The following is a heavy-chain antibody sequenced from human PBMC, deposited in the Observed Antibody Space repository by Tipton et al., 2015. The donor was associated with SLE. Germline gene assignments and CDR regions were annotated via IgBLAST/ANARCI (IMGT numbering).Heavy chain of an antibody. Sequence: TLSLTCSVSGVSISTYYWSWIRQSPGKGLEWIGFFYFSGSSQYNPSLKSRVAISADTSNNQFSLELRSVTAADTAGYYCARHLGVTVAFGVWGQGTVRTVSS. J-gene: IGHJ3*01. CDR1: GVSISTYY. CDR3: ARHLGVTVAFGV. CDR2: FYFSGSS. D-gene: IGHD3-16*01. V-gene: IGHV4-59*01.